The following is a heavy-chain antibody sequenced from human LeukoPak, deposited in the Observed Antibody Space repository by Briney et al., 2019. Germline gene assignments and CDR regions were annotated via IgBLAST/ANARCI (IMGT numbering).Heavy chain of an antibody. CDR2: ISGSGGST. D-gene: IGHD5-12*01. V-gene: IGHV3-23*01. CDR1: GFTLSSYA. J-gene: IGHJ4*02. Sequence: GGSLRLSCAASGFTLSSYAMSWVRQAPGKGLEWVSAISGSGGSTYYADSVKGRFTISRDNSKNTLYLQMNSLRAEDTAVYYCAKGRGYSGYDFSDYWGQGTLVTVSS. CDR3: AKGRGYSGYDFSDY.